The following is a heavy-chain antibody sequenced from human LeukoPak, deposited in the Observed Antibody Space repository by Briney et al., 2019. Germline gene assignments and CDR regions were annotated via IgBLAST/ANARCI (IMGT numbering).Heavy chain of an antibody. CDR1: GFTFSSHW. J-gene: IGHJ3*02. D-gene: IGHD2-2*01. CDR3: ARDSTSCRGCAFDI. CDR2: MKQDGSVR. V-gene: IGHV3-7*01. Sequence: GGSLRLSCAASGFTFSSHWMSWVRQVPGKGLEWVANMKQDGSVRHYVDSVKGRFIISRDNAKNSLYLQMNSLRAEDTALYYCARDSTSCRGCAFDIWGQGTMVTVSS.